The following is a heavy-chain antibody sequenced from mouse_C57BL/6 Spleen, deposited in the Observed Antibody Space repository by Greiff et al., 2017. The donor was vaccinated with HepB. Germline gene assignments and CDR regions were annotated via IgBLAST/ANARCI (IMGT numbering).Heavy chain of an antibody. CDR3: TTDDYDEAWFAY. CDR1: GFNIKDDY. D-gene: IGHD2-4*01. CDR2: IDPENGDT. V-gene: IGHV14-4*01. Sequence: VQLQQSGAELVRPGASVKLSCTASGFNIKDDYMHWVKQRPEQGLEWIGWIDPENGDTEYASKFQGKATITADTSSNTAYLKLSSLTSEDTAVYYCTTDDYDEAWFAYWGQGTLVTVSA. J-gene: IGHJ3*01.